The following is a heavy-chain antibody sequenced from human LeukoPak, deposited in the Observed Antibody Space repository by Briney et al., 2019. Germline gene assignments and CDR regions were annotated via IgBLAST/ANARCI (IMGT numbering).Heavy chain of an antibody. V-gene: IGHV4-59*01. D-gene: IGHD6-13*01. CDR3: ARIPLYSSSWHADY. CDR1: GGSISSYY. CDR2: IYYTGST. Sequence: SETLSLTCTVSGGSISSYYWSWIRQPPGKGLEWIGYIYYTGSTNYNPSLKSRVTISVDTSKNQFSLKLSSVTAADTAVYYCARIPLYSSSWHADYWGQGTLVTVSS. J-gene: IGHJ4*02.